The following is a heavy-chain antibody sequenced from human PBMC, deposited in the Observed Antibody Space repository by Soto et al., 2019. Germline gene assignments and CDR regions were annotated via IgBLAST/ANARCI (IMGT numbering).Heavy chain of an antibody. D-gene: IGHD5-12*01. J-gene: IGHJ4*02. Sequence: QVQLQQWGAGLLKPSETLSLTCAVYGGSFSGYYWSWIRQPPGKGLEWIGEINHSGSTNYNPSLKSRVTMSVDTSKYKFSPRLSSVTAAATAVYYCARGGGDSGYPKGIFDYWGQGTLVTVSS. CDR2: INHSGST. CDR3: ARGGGDSGYPKGIFDY. CDR1: GGSFSGYY. V-gene: IGHV4-34*01.